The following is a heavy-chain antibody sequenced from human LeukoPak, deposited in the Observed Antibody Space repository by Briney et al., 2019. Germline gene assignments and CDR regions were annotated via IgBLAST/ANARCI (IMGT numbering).Heavy chain of an antibody. Sequence: VKVSCKASGYTFTSYGISWVRQAPGQGLEWMGIINPSGGSTSYAQKFQGRVTMTRDTSTSTVYMELSSLRSEDTAVYYCALVRGVGDAFDIWGQGTMVTVSS. J-gene: IGHJ3*02. V-gene: IGHV1-46*01. CDR2: INPSGGST. CDR1: GYTFTSYG. D-gene: IGHD3-10*01. CDR3: ALVRGVGDAFDI.